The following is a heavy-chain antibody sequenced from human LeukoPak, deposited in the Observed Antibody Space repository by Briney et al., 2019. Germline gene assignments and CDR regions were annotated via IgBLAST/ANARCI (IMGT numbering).Heavy chain of an antibody. Sequence: ASVKLSCKASGYTFTSYYIHWVRQAPGQGLEWMGIINPSGGSTSYAQKFQGRVTMTRDTSTSTVYMELSSLRSEDSAVYYCARESRPFDYWGQGTLVTVSS. CDR3: ARESRPFDY. V-gene: IGHV1-46*01. CDR2: INPSGGST. CDR1: GYTFTSYY. J-gene: IGHJ4*02.